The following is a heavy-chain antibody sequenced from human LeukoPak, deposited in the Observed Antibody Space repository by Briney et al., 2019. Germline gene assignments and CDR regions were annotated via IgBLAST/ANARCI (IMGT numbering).Heavy chain of an antibody. V-gene: IGHV4-39*07. J-gene: IGHJ5*02. CDR3: ARVTLPAAPFDP. Sequence: SETLSLTCTVSGGSISSSSYYWGWIRQPPGKGLEWIGSIYYSGSTYYNPSLKSRVTISVDTSKNQFSLKLSSVTAADTAVYYCARVTLPAAPFDPWGQGTLVTVSS. D-gene: IGHD2-2*01. CDR2: IYYSGST. CDR1: GGSISSSSYY.